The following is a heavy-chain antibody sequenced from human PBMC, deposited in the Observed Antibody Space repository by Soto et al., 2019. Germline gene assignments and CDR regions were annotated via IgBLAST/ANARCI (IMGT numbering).Heavy chain of an antibody. J-gene: IGHJ4*02. V-gene: IGHV3-21*04. D-gene: IGHD1-26*01. Sequence: PGGSLRLSCTASGFTFSEYSMSWVRQAPGKGLEWVSSITHSGTYVYYADSVKGRFTISRDSGKYALYLQMTSLRPEDTALYYCVKDISGAYSGPNYDAWGQGTLVTVSS. CDR2: ITHSGTYV. CDR3: VKDISGAYSGPNYDA. CDR1: GFTFSEYS.